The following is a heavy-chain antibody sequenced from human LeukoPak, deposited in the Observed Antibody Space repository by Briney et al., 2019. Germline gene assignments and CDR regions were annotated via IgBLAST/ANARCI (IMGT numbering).Heavy chain of an antibody. D-gene: IGHD5-18*01. J-gene: IGHJ4*02. Sequence: SVKVSCKASGGTFSSYAISWVRQAPGQGLEWMGGIIPIFGTANYAQKFQGRVTITADESTSTAYMELSSLKSEDTAVYYCARGGGGYSYGEDFDYWGQGPLVTVSS. CDR1: GGTFSSYA. CDR3: ARGGGGYSYGEDFDY. V-gene: IGHV1-69*13. CDR2: IIPIFGTA.